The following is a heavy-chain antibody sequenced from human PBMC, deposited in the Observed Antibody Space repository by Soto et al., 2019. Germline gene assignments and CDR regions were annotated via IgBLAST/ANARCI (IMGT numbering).Heavy chain of an antibody. J-gene: IGHJ6*02. V-gene: IGHV1-69*06. CDR3: ASTYYYDSSGHNYYYYGMEV. CDR1: GVTFSSYA. Sequence: SVKVSCKASGVTFSSYAISWVRQAPVQGLEWMVGIIPIFGTANYAQRFQGRVTITADKSTSTAYMELSSLRSEDTAVYYCASTYYYDSSGHNYYYYGMEVWGQGTTVTVSS. D-gene: IGHD3-22*01. CDR2: IIPIFGTA.